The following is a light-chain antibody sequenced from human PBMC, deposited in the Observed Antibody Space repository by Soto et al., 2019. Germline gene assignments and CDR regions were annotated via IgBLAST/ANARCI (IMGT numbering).Light chain of an antibody. J-gene: IGKJ1*01. CDR1: QSISSD. CDR3: QQCNNWPWT. CDR2: GAS. V-gene: IGKV3-15*01. Sequence: EIVMTQSPATLSVSPGERATFSCRASQSISSDLAWYQQKPGQAPRLLIYGASTRATGIPARFSGSGSGTEFTLSISSLQSEDFAVYYCQQCNNWPWTFGQGTKVEIK.